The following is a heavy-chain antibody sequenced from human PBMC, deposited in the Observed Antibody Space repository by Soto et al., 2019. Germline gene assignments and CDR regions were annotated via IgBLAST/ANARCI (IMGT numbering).Heavy chain of an antibody. Sequence: SETLSLTCTVSGGSISIYYWSWIRQPPGKGLEWIGYIYYSGSTNYNPSLKSRVTISVDTSKNQFSLKLSSVTAADTAVYYCARRGYYDSSDFDYWGQGTLVTVPS. D-gene: IGHD3-22*01. V-gene: IGHV4-59*08. CDR2: IYYSGST. CDR1: GGSISIYY. CDR3: ARRGYYDSSDFDY. J-gene: IGHJ4*02.